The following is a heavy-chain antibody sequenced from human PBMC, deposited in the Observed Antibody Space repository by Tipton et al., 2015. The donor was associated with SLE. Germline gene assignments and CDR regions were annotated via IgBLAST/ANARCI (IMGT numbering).Heavy chain of an antibody. Sequence: GSLRLSCVASGFTFRSSSMAWVRRAPGRGLEWVSSIYSGARRYSRDSVRGRFTISRDDSRNTVDLQMDSLTTDDTGVYFCAKGGAGGIYFDSWGPGTLVTVSS. CDR3: AKGGAGGIYFDS. D-gene: IGHD1-1*01. J-gene: IGHJ4*02. CDR2: IYSGARR. V-gene: IGHV3-23*03. CDR1: GFTFRSSS.